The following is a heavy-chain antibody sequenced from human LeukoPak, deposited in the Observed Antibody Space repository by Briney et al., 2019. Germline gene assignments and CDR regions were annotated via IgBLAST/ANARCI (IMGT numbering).Heavy chain of an antibody. J-gene: IGHJ4*02. CDR3: ARGGQGLTFDF. D-gene: IGHD3-16*01. CDR1: GGSISSSSYY. V-gene: IGHV4-39*01. Sequence: PSETLSLTCTVSGGSISSSSYYWGWIRQPPGKGLEWIGSIYYSGSTYYNPSLKSRVTMSIDTSKNQFSLKLSTVTAADTAVYYCARGGQGLTFDFWGQGTLVTVSS. CDR2: IYYSGST.